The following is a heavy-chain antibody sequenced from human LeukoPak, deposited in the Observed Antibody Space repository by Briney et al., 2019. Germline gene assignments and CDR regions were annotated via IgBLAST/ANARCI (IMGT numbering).Heavy chain of an antibody. CDR1: GFTFSSYS. V-gene: IGHV3-21*01. CDR2: ISSSSSYI. CDR3: ARPLRYYYDSSGSNDAFDI. Sequence: PGGSLRLSCAASGFTFSSYSMNWVRQAPGKGLEWVSSISSSSSYIYYADSVKGRFTISRDNAKNSLYLQMNSLRAEDTAVYYCARPLRYYYDSSGSNDAFDIWGQGTMVTVSS. D-gene: IGHD3-22*01. J-gene: IGHJ3*02.